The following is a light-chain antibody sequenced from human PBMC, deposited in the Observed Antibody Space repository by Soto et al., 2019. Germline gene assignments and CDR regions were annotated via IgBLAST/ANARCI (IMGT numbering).Light chain of an antibody. CDR3: QTWGPGTVV. J-gene: IGLJ2*01. CDR2: LNSDGSH. Sequence: QSVLTQSPSASASLGASVTLTCSLSSGHSSYAIAWHPQQPEKGPRYLMKLNSDGSHSKGDGIPDRFSASTSGAERYLTISSLQSEDEADYYCQTWGPGTVVFGGGTKVTVL. V-gene: IGLV4-69*01. CDR1: SGHSSYA.